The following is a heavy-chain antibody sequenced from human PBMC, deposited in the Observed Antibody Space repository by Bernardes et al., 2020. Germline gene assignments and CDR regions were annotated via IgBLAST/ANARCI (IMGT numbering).Heavy chain of an antibody. CDR1: GGSFSGHY. D-gene: IGHD3-3*01. Sequence: SETLSLTRAVYGGSFSGHYWSWIRQPPGKGLEWIGEINHSGSTNHNPSLKSRVTVSVDTSKNQFSLKVRSVTAADTAVYYCARVVLESDYDFWSGYSLRGYYMDVWGKGTTVTVSS. V-gene: IGHV4-34*01. CDR2: INHSGST. CDR3: ARVVLESDYDFWSGYSLRGYYMDV. J-gene: IGHJ6*03.